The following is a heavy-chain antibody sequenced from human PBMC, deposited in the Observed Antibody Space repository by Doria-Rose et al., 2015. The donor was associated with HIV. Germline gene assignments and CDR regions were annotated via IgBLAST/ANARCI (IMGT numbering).Heavy chain of an antibody. CDR1: GYTFTGYY. J-gene: IGHJ5*02. CDR2: INPNSGGT. CDR3: ARAWTYDFWSGYPRGWFDP. D-gene: IGHD3-3*01. V-gene: IGHV1-2*02. Sequence: PGASVKVSCKASGYTFTGYYMHWVRQAPGQGLEWMGWINPNSGGTNYAQKFQGRVTMTRDTSISTAYMELSRLRSDDTAVYYCARAWTYDFWSGYPRGWFDPWGQGTLVTVSS.